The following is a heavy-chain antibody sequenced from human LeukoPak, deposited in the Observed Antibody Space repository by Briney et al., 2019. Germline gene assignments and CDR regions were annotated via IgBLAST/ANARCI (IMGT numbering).Heavy chain of an antibody. CDR3: ARYGSASLRAGYYYYMDV. D-gene: IGHD6-25*01. Sequence: SETLSLTCTVSGGSINNYYWSWIRQPPGKGMEDIGHIYYSGFTNYNPSLKSRVTMSVDTSKNQFSLKLSSVTAADTAVYYCARYGSASLRAGYYYYMDVWGKGTTVTVSS. J-gene: IGHJ6*03. CDR2: IYYSGFT. V-gene: IGHV4-59*01. CDR1: GGSINNYY.